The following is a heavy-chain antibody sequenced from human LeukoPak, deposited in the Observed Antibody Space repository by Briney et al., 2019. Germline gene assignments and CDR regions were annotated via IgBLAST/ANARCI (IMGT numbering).Heavy chain of an antibody. CDR3: ARWRGYSSGWSGPFDD. CDR1: GGSISSGGYY. J-gene: IGHJ4*02. Sequence: SETLSLTCTVSGGSISSGGYYWSWIRQHPGKGLEWIGYIYYSGSTYYSPSLKSRVTISVDTSKNQFSLKLSSVTAADTAVYYCARWRGYSSGWSGPFDDWGQGTLVTVSS. V-gene: IGHV4-31*03. D-gene: IGHD6-13*01. CDR2: IYYSGST.